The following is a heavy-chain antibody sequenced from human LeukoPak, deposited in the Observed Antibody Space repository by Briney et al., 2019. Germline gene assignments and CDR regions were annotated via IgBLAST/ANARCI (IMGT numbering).Heavy chain of an antibody. CDR2: ISSSSSYT. CDR3: ARDAFYGSGSFRLGY. D-gene: IGHD3-10*01. J-gene: IGHJ4*02. CDR1: GFTFSDYY. V-gene: IGHV3-11*06. Sequence: GGSLRLSCAASGFTFSDYYMSWIRQAPGKGLEWVSYISSSSSYTNYADSVKGRFTISRDNAKNSLYLQMNSLRAEDTAVYYCARDAFYGSGSFRLGYWGQGTLVTVSS.